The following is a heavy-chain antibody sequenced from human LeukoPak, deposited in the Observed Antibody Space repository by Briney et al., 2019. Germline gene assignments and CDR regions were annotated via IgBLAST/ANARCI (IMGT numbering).Heavy chain of an antibody. Sequence: PSETLSLTCTVSGGSISSSSYYWGWIRQPPGKGLEWIGSIYYSGSTYYNPSLKSRVTISVDTSKNQFSLKLSSVTAADTAVYYCALQGEYTVTYPTSFDYWGQGTLVTVSS. CDR2: IYYSGST. D-gene: IGHD4-17*01. CDR1: GGSISSSSYY. V-gene: IGHV4-39*01. CDR3: ALQGEYTVTYPTSFDY. J-gene: IGHJ4*02.